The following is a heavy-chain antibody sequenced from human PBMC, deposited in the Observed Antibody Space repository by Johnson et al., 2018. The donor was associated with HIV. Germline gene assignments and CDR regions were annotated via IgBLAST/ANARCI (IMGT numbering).Heavy chain of an antibody. D-gene: IGHD3-3*01. J-gene: IGHJ3*02. CDR2: ISYDGSNK. V-gene: IGHV3-30*03. CDR3: ARDKRDYDFWGGDAFDI. Sequence: QVQLMESGGGVVQPGRSLRLSCAASGFTFSSYGMHWVRQAPGKGLEWVAVISYDGSNKYYPDSVKGRFTISRDNSKKTLYLQMNSLRAEDTAVYYCARDKRDYDFWGGDAFDIWGQGTMVTVSS. CDR1: GFTFSSYG.